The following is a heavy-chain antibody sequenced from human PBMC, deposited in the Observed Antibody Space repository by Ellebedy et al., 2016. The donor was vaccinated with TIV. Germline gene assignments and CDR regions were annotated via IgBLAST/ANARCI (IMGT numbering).Heavy chain of an antibody. D-gene: IGHD6-19*01. V-gene: IGHV3-30*03. J-gene: IGHJ6*03. CDR3: ARGIGYTSTYYYYYMDV. CDR2: ISYDGSNK. Sequence: GGSLRLSXAASGFTFSSYGMHWVRQAPGKGLEWVAVISYDGSNKYYADSVKGRFTISRDNSKNTLYLQMNSLRDEDTAVYFCARGIGYTSTYYYYYMDVWGKGTTVTVSS. CDR1: GFTFSSYG.